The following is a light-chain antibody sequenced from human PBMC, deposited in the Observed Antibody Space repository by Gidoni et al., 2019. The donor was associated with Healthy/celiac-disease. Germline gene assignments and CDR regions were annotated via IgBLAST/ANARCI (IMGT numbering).Light chain of an antibody. CDR1: QSVSSSY. CDR3: QQDYNLPT. Sequence: EIVMTQSPATLSLSPGERATLSCRASQSVSSSYLSWYQQKPGQAPRLLIYGASTRATGSPARFSGSGSGTDFTLTISSLQPEDVAVYYCQQDYNLPTFGQGTKVEIK. V-gene: IGKV3D-7*01. CDR2: GAS. J-gene: IGKJ1*01.